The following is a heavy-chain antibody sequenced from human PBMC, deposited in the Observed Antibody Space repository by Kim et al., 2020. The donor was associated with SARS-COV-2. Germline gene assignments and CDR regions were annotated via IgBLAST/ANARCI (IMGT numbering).Heavy chain of an antibody. CDR2: IYYSGST. J-gene: IGHJ6*02. V-gene: IGHV4-59*01. CDR1: GGSISSYY. CDR3: ARDSGSIWPNYYYGMDV. D-gene: IGHD6-13*01. Sequence: SETLSLTCTVSGGSISSYYWSWIRQPPGKGLEWIGYIYYSGSTNYNPPLQSRVTISVDTSKNQFSLKLSSVTAADTAVYYCARDSGSIWPNYYYGMDVWGQGPTVTVSS.